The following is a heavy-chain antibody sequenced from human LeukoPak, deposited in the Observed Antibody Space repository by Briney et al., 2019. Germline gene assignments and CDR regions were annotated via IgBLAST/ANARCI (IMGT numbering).Heavy chain of an antibody. Sequence: GGSLRLSCAAPGFTFSSYVMSWVRQAPGKGLEWVSNIGGSVGSMFYAASVKGRFAISRDNSKNTLFLQMNNLRVEDTAVYYCAKRGNSWDLFDYWGQGTLVTVSS. CDR2: IGGSVGSM. CDR3: AKRGNSWDLFDY. D-gene: IGHD6-13*01. CDR1: GFTFSSYV. J-gene: IGHJ4*02. V-gene: IGHV3-23*01.